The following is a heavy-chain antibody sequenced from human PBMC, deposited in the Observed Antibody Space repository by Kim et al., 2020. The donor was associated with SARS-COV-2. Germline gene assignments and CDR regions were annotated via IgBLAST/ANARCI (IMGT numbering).Heavy chain of an antibody. CDR3: ARGGGAYYYDSYYFDY. V-gene: IGHV1-46*01. CDR2: INPSGGST. D-gene: IGHD3-22*01. Sequence: ASVKVSCKASGYTFTSYYMHWVRQAPGQGLEWMGIINPSGGSTSYAQKFQGRVTMTRDTSTSTVYMELSSLRSEDTAVYYCARGGGAYYYDSYYFDYWGQGTLVTVSS. CDR1: GYTFTSYY. J-gene: IGHJ4*02.